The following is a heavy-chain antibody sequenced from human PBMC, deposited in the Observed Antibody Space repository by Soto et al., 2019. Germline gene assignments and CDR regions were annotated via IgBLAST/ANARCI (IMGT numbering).Heavy chain of an antibody. J-gene: IGHJ4*02. D-gene: IGHD3-10*01. CDR2: IYYSGST. V-gene: IGHV4-30-4*01. CDR1: GGSISSGDYY. Sequence: SETLSLTCTVSGGSISSGDYYWSWIRQPPGKGLEWIGYIYYSGSTYYNPSLKSRVTISVDTSKNQFSLKLSSVTAADTAVYYCAGGWFGEFVSYFDYWGQGTLVTVSS. CDR3: AGGWFGEFVSYFDY.